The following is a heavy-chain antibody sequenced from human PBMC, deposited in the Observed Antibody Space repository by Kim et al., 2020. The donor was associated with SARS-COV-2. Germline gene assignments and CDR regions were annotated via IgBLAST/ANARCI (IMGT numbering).Heavy chain of an antibody. CDR2: IYYSGST. CDR3: ARERTYSSRVYYGMDV. V-gene: IGHV4-31*03. J-gene: IGHJ6*02. Sequence: SETLSLTCTVSGGSISSGGYYWSWLRQHPGKGLEWIGYIYYSGSTYYNPSLKSRVTISVDTSKNQFSLKLSSVTAADTAVYYCARERTYSSRVYYGMDVWGQGTTVTVSS. D-gene: IGHD6-13*01. CDR1: GGSISSGGYY.